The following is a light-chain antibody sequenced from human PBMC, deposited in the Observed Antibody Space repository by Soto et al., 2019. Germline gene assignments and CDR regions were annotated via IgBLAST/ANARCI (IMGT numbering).Light chain of an antibody. CDR1: SSNIGSNT. J-gene: IGLJ1*01. Sequence: QSVLTQPPSTSGTPGQRVTISCSGSSSNIGSNTVNWYQQLPGTAPKLLIYRDNQRPSGVPDRFSGSKSGTSASLAISGLQSEDEADYCCAAWDGSLKGYVFGTGTKLTVL. CDR2: RDN. CDR3: AAWDGSLKGYV. V-gene: IGLV1-44*01.